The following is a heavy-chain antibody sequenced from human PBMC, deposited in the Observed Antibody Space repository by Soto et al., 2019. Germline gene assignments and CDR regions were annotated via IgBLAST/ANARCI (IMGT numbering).Heavy chain of an antibody. D-gene: IGHD5-12*01. V-gene: IGHV4-30-2*01. J-gene: IGHJ6*02. CDR2: IFHSGSA. Sequence: PSETLSLTCAVSGGSISSGGYSWSWIRQPPGKGLEWIGYIFHSGSAYYNPSLKSRVTISVDRSKNQFSLKMRSVTAADTAVYYCARGPGRDGYNSYYHGIDVWGQGTTVTVSS. CDR3: ARGPGRDGYNSYYHGIDV. CDR1: GGSISSGGYS.